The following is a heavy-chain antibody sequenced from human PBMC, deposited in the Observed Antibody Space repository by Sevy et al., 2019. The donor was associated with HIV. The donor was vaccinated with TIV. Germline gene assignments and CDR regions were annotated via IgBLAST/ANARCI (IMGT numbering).Heavy chain of an antibody. V-gene: IGHV3-74*01. Sequence: GGSLRLSCAASGFTFSSDWMHWVRQVPGEGLEWVSRVNSDGAWTDYADSVKGRFTISRDSVKNTLFLQMSSLRADDTAVYYCTGGTNGVHRYWGQGTLVTVSS. CDR3: TGGTNGVHRY. D-gene: IGHD2-8*01. CDR1: GFTFSSDW. CDR2: VNSDGAWT. J-gene: IGHJ4*02.